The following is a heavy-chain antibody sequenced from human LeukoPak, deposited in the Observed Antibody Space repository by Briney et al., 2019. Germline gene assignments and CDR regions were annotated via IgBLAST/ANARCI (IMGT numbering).Heavy chain of an antibody. CDR1: GFTFSNYV. V-gene: IGHV3-66*01. CDR2: IYSGGST. CDR3: ARGLGGAEANWFDP. J-gene: IGHJ5*02. D-gene: IGHD3-16*01. Sequence: GGSLGLSCAGSGFTFSNYVMSWVRQAPGKGQEWVSVIYSGGSTYYADSVKGRFTISRDNSKNTLYLQMNSLRAEDTAVYYCARGLGGAEANWFDPWGQGTLVTVSS.